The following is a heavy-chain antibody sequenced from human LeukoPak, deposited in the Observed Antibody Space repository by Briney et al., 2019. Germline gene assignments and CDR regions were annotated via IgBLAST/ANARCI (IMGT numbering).Heavy chain of an antibody. CDR2: ISSSSSYI. CDR1: GFTFSAYS. CDR3: ANRRGTAMLFEY. D-gene: IGHD5-18*01. J-gene: IGHJ1*01. Sequence: GGSLRLSCAASGFTFSAYSMNWVRQAPGKGLEWVSSISSSSSYIYYADSVKGRFTISRDNYKNTLYLQMNSLRVEDTAVYYCANRRGTAMLFEYWGQGTLVTVSS. V-gene: IGHV3-21*04.